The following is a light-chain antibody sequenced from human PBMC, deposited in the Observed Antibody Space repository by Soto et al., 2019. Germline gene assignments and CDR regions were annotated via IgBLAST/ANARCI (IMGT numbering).Light chain of an antibody. V-gene: IGLV1-40*01. Sequence: QSVLTQPPSVSGAPGQTVTISCAGASSNIGSNYDVHWYQHLPGTAPKLLIFGYTNRRSGVPDRFSGSKSGTSACLAISGLQSEDEAAYYCQSYDSDVSAWVFGGGTKLTVL. CDR3: QSYDSDVSAWV. J-gene: IGLJ3*02. CDR1: SSNIGSNYD. CDR2: GYT.